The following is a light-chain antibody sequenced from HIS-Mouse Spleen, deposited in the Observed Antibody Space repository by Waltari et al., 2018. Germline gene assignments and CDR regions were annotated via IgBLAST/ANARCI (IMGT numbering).Light chain of an antibody. CDR3: CSYAGSYTFGV. CDR2: DVS. V-gene: IGLV2-11*01. CDR1: SSDVGGYNY. Sequence: QSALTQPRSVSGSPGQSVTISCTGTSSDVGGYNYVPWYQQHPGKAPQLMIYDVSNRPSGVPDRFSGSKSGNTASLTISGLQAEDEADYYCCSYAGSYTFGVFGGGTKLTVL. J-gene: IGLJ2*01.